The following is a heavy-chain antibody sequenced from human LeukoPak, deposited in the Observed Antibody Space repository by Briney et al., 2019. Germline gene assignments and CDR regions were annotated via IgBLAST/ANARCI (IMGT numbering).Heavy chain of an antibody. CDR1: GGSISGYY. D-gene: IGHD4-23*01. V-gene: IGHV4-59*01. CDR3: ASTVEPLYFDY. CDR2: IYYSGST. J-gene: IGHJ4*02. Sequence: KPSETLSLTCTVSGGSISGYYWSWIRQPPAKGLEWIGYIYYSGSTNYNPSLKSRVTISVDTSKNQFSLKLSSVTAADTAVYYCASTVEPLYFDYWGQGTLVTVSS.